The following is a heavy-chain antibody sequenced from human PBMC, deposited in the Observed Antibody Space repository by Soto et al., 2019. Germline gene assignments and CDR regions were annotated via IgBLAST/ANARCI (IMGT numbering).Heavy chain of an antibody. Sequence: ASVKVSCKASGYTFISYDINWVRQATGQGLEWMGWMNPNSGNTGYAQKFQGRVTMTRNTSISTAYLELSSLRSDDTAVYYCARPLNNDYFDPWGRGTLVTSPQ. CDR2: MNPNSGNT. D-gene: IGHD4-17*01. V-gene: IGHV1-8*01. J-gene: IGHJ5*02. CDR1: GYTFISYD. CDR3: ARPLNNDYFDP.